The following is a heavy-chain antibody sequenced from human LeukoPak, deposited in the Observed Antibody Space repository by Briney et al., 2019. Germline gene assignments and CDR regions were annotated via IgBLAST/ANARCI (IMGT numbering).Heavy chain of an antibody. J-gene: IGHJ4*02. Sequence: SGPTLVKPTQTLTLTCTFSGFSLSTSGVGVGWIRQPPGKALEWLALIYWNDDKRYSPSLKSRLTITKDTSKNQVVLTMTNMDPVDTATYYCAHRRDTDRLLPHSAPFDYWGQGTLVTVSS. V-gene: IGHV2-5*01. CDR1: GFSLSTSGVG. CDR3: AHRRDTDRLLPHSAPFDY. CDR2: IYWNDDK. D-gene: IGHD2-21*01.